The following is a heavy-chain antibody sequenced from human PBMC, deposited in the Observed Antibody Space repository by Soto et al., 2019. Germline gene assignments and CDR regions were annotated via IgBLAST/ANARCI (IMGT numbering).Heavy chain of an antibody. J-gene: IGHJ4*02. CDR1: DYSINSDKDY. CDR3: ARLEGLATSSYYVDF. CDR2: NYYRGNA. D-gene: IGHD6-6*01. V-gene: IGHV4-39*01. Sequence: QLQLQESGPGLVKPSETLSLTCSVSDYSINSDKDYLVCIRQPPGKGLEWIGSNYYRGNAYYNPSLQTGVTLPREKTGSQFSLTLNSVTAAASAVYFCARLEGLATSSYYVDFWGPGAMVTVSS.